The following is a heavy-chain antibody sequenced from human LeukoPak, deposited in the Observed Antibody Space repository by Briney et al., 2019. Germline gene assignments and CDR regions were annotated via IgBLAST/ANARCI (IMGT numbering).Heavy chain of an antibody. CDR2: IYYSGST. J-gene: IGHJ4*02. D-gene: IGHD3-22*01. V-gene: IGHV4-39*07. CDR1: GGSISSSSYY. Sequence: SETLSLTCSVSGGSISSSSYYWGWIRQPPGKGLEWIGSIYYSGSTYYNPSLKSRVTISVDTSKNQFSLKLSSVTAADTAVYYCASAYYYDSSGLDYWGQGTLVTVSS. CDR3: ASAYYYDSSGLDY.